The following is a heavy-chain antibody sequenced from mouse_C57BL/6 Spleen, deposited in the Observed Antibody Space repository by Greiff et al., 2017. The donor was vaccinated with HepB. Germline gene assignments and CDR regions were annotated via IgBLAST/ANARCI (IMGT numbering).Heavy chain of an antibody. Sequence: VQLQQSGPELVKPGASVKISCKASGYTFTDYYMNWVKQSHGKSLEWIGDINPNNGGTSYNQKFKGKATLTVDKSSSTAYMELRILTSEDSAVYYCARARLLEYYFDYWGQGTTLTVSS. D-gene: IGHD2-3*01. CDR3: ARARLLEYYFDY. CDR2: INPNNGGT. V-gene: IGHV1-26*01. CDR1: GYTFTDYY. J-gene: IGHJ2*01.